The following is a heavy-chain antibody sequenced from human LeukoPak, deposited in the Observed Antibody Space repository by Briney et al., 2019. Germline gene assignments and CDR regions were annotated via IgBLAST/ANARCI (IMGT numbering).Heavy chain of an antibody. J-gene: IGHJ5*02. CDR1: GFTFSSYN. CDR3: ARGLWFGELLSNSPPNWFDP. D-gene: IGHD3-10*01. Sequence: PGGSLRLSCAASGFTFSSYNMNWVRQAPGKGPEWVSTITSGSSYIYYADSVKGRFTISRDNAKNSLYLQMDSLRAEDTAVYYCARGLWFGELLSNSPPNWFDPWGQGTLVTVSS. V-gene: IGHV3-21*06. CDR2: ITSGSSYI.